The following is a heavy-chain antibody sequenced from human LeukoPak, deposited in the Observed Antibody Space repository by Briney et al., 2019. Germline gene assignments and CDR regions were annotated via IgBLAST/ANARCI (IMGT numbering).Heavy chain of an antibody. CDR2: IYYRVTS. Sequence: PSETLSLICTVSGDSISTYYWSWIRQPPGKGLEWIGYIYYRVTSDYNPSLKSRVTMSVDMSTRQISLKLSSVTAADTAVYYCARAVGGDGSGSLWGPGTLVTVSS. CDR1: GDSISTYY. V-gene: IGHV4-59*01. J-gene: IGHJ4*02. CDR3: ARAVGGDGSGSL. D-gene: IGHD3-10*01.